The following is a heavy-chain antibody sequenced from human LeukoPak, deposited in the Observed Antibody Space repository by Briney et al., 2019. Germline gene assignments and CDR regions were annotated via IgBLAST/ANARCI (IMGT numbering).Heavy chain of an antibody. V-gene: IGHV1-69*05. CDR1: GGTFSSYA. D-gene: IGHD4-17*01. J-gene: IGHJ3*02. CDR3: ARGLYENDYGDYAAAFDT. CDR2: IIPIFGTA. Sequence: SVKVSCKASGGTFSSYAISWVRQAPGQGLEWMGGIIPIFGTANYAQKFQGRVTITTDESTSTAYMELSSLRSEDTAVYYCARGLYENDYGDYAAAFDTWGQGTMVTVSS.